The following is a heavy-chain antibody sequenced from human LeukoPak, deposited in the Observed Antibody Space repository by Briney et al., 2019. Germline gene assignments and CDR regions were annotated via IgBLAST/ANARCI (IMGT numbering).Heavy chain of an antibody. CDR1: GFTFSSYW. D-gene: IGHD2-2*01. V-gene: IGHV3-7*01. CDR2: IKQDGSEK. Sequence: GGSLRLSRAASGFTFSSYWMSWVRQAPGKGLEWVANIKQDGSEKYNVDSEKGRFTISRDNTKNSLYLQMNSLRAEDTAVYDCARDDCSRLSWYHNCFDPWGQGTLVSVSS. CDR3: ARDDCSRLSWYHNCFDP. J-gene: IGHJ5*02.